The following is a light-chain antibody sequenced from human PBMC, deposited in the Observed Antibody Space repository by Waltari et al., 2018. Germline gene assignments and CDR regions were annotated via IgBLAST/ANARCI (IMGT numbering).Light chain of an antibody. CDR2: WGS. Sequence: DIVMTQSPDSLAVSLGERATIHCKSIQTVLYNYNNKNHLAWFQQKPGQPPKLLISWGSTRESGVPDRFSGSGSGTAFTLTISNLQAEDEAVYYCQQYFSYPRTFGLGTKVEI. J-gene: IGKJ2*01. CDR1: QTVLYNYNNKNH. CDR3: QQYFSYPRT. V-gene: IGKV4-1*01.